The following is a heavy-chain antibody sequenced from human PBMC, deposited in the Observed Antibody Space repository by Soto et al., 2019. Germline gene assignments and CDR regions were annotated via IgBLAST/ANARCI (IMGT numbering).Heavy chain of an antibody. CDR3: ARYFRGSGRYFFDY. CDR2: INQDGGGT. CDR1: GFTFITSF. J-gene: IGHJ4*02. D-gene: IGHD6-19*01. Sequence: GGSLSLSCVASGFTFITSFMGWVRQAPGKGLEWVANINQDGGGTYYVDAVEGRFTISRDNAKDSLYLQMNSLRGEDTAVYYCARYFRGSGRYFFDYWGQGTLVTVSS. V-gene: IGHV3-7*03.